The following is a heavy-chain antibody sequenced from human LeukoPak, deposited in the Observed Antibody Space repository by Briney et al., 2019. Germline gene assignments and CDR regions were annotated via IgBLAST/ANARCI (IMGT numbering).Heavy chain of an antibody. V-gene: IGHV4-38-2*02. Sequence: SETLSLTCTVSGYSISSGYYWGWIRQPPGKGLEWIGSIYHSGRTFYNPSLKSRVTISVGTSKNQFSLKLSSVTATDTAVYYCARLGGYVPFDYWGQGTLVTVSS. J-gene: IGHJ4*02. CDR2: IYHSGRT. CDR1: GYSISSGYY. CDR3: ARLGGYVPFDY. D-gene: IGHD5-12*01.